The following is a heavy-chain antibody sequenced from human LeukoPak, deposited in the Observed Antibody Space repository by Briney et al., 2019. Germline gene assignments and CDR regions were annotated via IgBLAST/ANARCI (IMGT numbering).Heavy chain of an antibody. D-gene: IGHD4-17*01. Sequence: GGSLRLSCVASGFTFSNYWMHWVRQVPGKGPEWVSRINKDGSITNFADSVKGRLTISRDNAKNTLYLQMNSLSAEDTAVYYCARDEPTVTTGPPVGSWGQGTLVTVSS. CDR2: INKDGSIT. CDR1: GFTFSNYW. V-gene: IGHV3-74*01. J-gene: IGHJ5*02. CDR3: ARDEPTVTTGPPVGS.